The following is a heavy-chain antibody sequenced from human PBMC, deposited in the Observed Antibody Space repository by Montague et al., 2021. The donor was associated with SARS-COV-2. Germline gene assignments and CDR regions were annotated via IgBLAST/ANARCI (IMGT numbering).Heavy chain of an antibody. D-gene: IGHD3-10*01. CDR2: ISYDGSNK. CDR3: AREGLSGSYYGFLDY. V-gene: IGHV3-30-3*01. J-gene: IGHJ4*02. Sequence: SRRLSCAASGFPFSSYALHWVRQAPGKGLEWVAVISYDGSNKYYADPVKGRFTISRDNSKNTLYLQMNSLRAEDTAVYYCAREGLSGSYYGFLDYWGQGTLVTVSS. CDR1: GFPFSSYA.